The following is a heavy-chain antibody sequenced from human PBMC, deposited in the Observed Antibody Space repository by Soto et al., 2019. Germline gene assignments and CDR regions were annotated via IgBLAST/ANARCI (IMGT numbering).Heavy chain of an antibody. V-gene: IGHV4-39*01. J-gene: IGHJ5*02. CDR2: IYYSGST. Sequence: SETLSLTCTVSGGSISSSSYYWGWIRQPPGKGLEWIGSIYYSGSTYYNPSLKSRVTISVDTSKNQFSLKLSSVTAADTAVYYCARGPPMVRGVIIVNWFDPWGQGTLVTVSS. D-gene: IGHD3-10*01. CDR3: ARGPPMVRGVIIVNWFDP. CDR1: GGSISSSSYY.